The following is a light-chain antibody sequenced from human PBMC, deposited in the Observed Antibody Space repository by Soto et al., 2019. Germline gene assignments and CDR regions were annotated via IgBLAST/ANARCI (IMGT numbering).Light chain of an antibody. CDR2: TVS. Sequence: DIQMTQSPSSLSASVGDRVTITCRASQSISNYLNWYQQKPGKAPKLLIFTVSRLQSGVPSRFSGSGSGTEFTLTISSLQPEDFATYYCQQSYNSPVTFGQGTKVEIK. V-gene: IGKV1-39*01. CDR1: QSISNY. J-gene: IGKJ1*01. CDR3: QQSYNSPVT.